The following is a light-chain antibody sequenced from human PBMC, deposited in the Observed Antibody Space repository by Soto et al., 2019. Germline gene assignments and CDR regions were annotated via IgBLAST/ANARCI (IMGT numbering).Light chain of an antibody. V-gene: IGLV2-11*01. Sequence: QSALTQPRSVSGSPGQSVTISCTGYSSDVGGYNYVSWYQQHPGKAPKLMIYDVSKRPSGVPDRFSGSKSGNTASLTISGLQAEDEADYYCCSYAGSYTYVFGTGTKVTVL. CDR1: SSDVGGYNY. CDR3: CSYAGSYTYV. CDR2: DVS. J-gene: IGLJ1*01.